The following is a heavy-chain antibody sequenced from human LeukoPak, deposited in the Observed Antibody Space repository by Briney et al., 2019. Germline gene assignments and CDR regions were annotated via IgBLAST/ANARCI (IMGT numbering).Heavy chain of an antibody. J-gene: IGHJ5*02. CDR2: IYTSGST. CDR1: GGSISSYY. CDR3: ARMGATTDWFDP. D-gene: IGHD1-26*01. V-gene: IGHV4-4*09. Sequence: PSETLSLTCTVSGGSISSYYWSWIRQPPGKGLEWIGYIYTSGSTNYNPSLKGRVTISVDTSKNQFSLKLSSVTAADTAVYYCARMGATTDWFDPWGQGTLVTVSS.